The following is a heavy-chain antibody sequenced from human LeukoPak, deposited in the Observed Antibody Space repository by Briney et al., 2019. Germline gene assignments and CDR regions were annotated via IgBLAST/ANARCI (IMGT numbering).Heavy chain of an antibody. V-gene: IGHV3-74*01. CDR2: IIGDGSVT. Sequence: GGSLRLSCAASGFTFSGSWMHWVRQTPGKGLVWVSRIIGDGSVTSYADSMKGRFTISRDNAKNTLYLQMNSLRAEDTAVYYCARDWELLRYWGQGTLVTVSS. CDR3: ARDWELLRY. CDR1: GFTFSGSW. D-gene: IGHD1-26*01. J-gene: IGHJ4*02.